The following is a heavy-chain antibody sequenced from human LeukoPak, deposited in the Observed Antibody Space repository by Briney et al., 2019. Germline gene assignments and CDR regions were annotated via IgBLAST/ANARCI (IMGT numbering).Heavy chain of an antibody. D-gene: IGHD6-13*01. Sequence: ASVKVSCKASGYTFTSYDINWVRQAPGQGLEWMGWISAYNGNTNYAQKLQGRVTMTTDTSTSTAYMELRSLRSDDTAVYYCAISGKYSSSWFFSDAFDIWGQGTMVTVSS. CDR3: AISGKYSSSWFFSDAFDI. V-gene: IGHV1-18*01. CDR1: GYTFTSYD. CDR2: ISAYNGNT. J-gene: IGHJ3*02.